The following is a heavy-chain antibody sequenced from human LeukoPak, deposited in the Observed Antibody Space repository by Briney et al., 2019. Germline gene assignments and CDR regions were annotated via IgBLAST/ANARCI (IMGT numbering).Heavy chain of an antibody. Sequence: PSETLSLTCTVSGGSISSYYWSWIRQPPGKGLEWIGYIYYSGSTNYNPSLKSRVTISVDTSKNQFSLKLSSVTAADTAVYYCARVGLTGEGYWGQGTLVTVSS. V-gene: IGHV4-59*01. CDR2: IYYSGST. CDR3: ARVGLTGEGY. D-gene: IGHD7-27*01. CDR1: GGSISSYY. J-gene: IGHJ4*02.